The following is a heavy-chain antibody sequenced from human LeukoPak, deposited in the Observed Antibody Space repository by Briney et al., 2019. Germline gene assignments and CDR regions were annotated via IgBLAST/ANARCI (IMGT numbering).Heavy chain of an antibody. J-gene: IGHJ4*02. Sequence: PGGSPRLSCAASGFTFSNAWMSWVRQAPGKGLEWVGRIKSKTDGGTTDYAAPVKGRFTISRDDSKNTLYLQMNSLKTEDTAVYYCTTSSLRFLEWLSYGYWGQGTLVTVSS. CDR1: GFTFSNAW. V-gene: IGHV3-15*01. D-gene: IGHD3-3*01. CDR3: TTSSLRFLEWLSYGY. CDR2: IKSKTDGGTT.